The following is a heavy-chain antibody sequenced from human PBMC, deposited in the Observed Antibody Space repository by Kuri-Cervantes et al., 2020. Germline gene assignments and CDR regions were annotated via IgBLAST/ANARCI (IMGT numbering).Heavy chain of an antibody. D-gene: IGHD2-2*01. V-gene: IGHV3-7*03. Sequence: ETLSLTCAASGFTFSSYWMTWVRQAPGKGLEWVANIKEDGSEKYYLDSVKGRFTISRDNAKNSLYLQMNSLRAEDTAVYYCSRYCVGTGCSVWGDSWGQGTLVTVSS. J-gene: IGHJ4*02. CDR1: GFTFSSYW. CDR3: SRYCVGTGCSVWGDS. CDR2: IKEDGSEK.